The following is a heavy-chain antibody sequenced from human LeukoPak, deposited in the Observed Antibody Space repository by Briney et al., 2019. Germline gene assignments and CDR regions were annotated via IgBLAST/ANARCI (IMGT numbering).Heavy chain of an antibody. CDR1: GGSISSSSYY. Sequence: SSETLSLTCTVSGGSISSSSYYWGWIRQPPGKGLEWIGSIYYSGSTYYNPSLKSRVTISVDTSKNQFSLKLSSVTAADTAVYYCARSVELDAFDIWGQGTMVTVSS. J-gene: IGHJ3*02. D-gene: IGHD3-10*01. CDR3: ARSVELDAFDI. V-gene: IGHV4-39*01. CDR2: IYYSGST.